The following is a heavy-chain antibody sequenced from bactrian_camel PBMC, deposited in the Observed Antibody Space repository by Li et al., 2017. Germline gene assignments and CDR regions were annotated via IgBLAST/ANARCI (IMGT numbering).Heavy chain of an antibody. CDR1: GFTSGTAG. Sequence: VQLVESGGGLVQPGGSLRLSCVASGFTSGTAGMSWVRQAPGKDLKDREGVAAADLGGGRENYADSVKGRFTYSQDDSENTLYLQMDTIEPEDTAVYYCAADLTGWYECGRRPDDFGYWGQGTQVTVS. CDR3: AADLTGWYECGRRPDDFGY. J-gene: IGHJ6*01. V-gene: IGHV3S40*01. D-gene: IGHD5*01. CDR2: ADLGGGRE.